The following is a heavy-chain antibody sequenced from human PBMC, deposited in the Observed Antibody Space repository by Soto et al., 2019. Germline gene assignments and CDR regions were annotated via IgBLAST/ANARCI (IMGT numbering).Heavy chain of an antibody. D-gene: IGHD2-2*02. CDR2: IYSSGST. CDR3: ARFVRSCSGTTCYTRADV. J-gene: IGHJ6*02. V-gene: IGHV4-61*01. Sequence: NPWETLSLTCTVSGGSVSSDTHYWSWIRQPPGKRLEWIGFIYSSGSTNYNPSLKGRVTMSVDTSKNQFSLKLRSVIVADTAVYHCARFVRSCSGTTCYTRADVWGQATTVTVSS. CDR1: GGSVSSDTHY.